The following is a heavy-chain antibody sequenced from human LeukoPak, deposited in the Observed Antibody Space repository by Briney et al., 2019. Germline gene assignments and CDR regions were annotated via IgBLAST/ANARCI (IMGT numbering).Heavy chain of an antibody. CDR1: GGSFSGYY. CDR2: INHSGST. J-gene: IGHJ4*02. Sequence: SETLSLTCAVYGGSFSGYYWSWIRQPPGKGLEWIGEINHSGSTNYNPSLKSRVTISVDTSKNQFSLKLSSVTAADTAVYYCARLAAPTVAGVFDYWGQGTLVTVSS. D-gene: IGHD6-13*01. CDR3: ARLAAPTVAGVFDY. V-gene: IGHV4-34*01.